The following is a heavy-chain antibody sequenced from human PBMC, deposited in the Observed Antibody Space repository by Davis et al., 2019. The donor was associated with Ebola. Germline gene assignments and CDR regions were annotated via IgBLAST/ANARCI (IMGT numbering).Heavy chain of an antibody. Sequence: SETLSLTCAVYVGSSSGYYWNWIRQHTGKGLEWIGEINHSGSSNYNPSLRGRVTISIDTSKNQFSLEVRSVTAADTAVYYCARLTTVTADHWYFDLWGRGTLVTVSS. J-gene: IGHJ2*01. V-gene: IGHV4-34*01. CDR1: VGSSSGYY. D-gene: IGHD4-17*01. CDR2: INHSGSS. CDR3: ARLTTVTADHWYFDL.